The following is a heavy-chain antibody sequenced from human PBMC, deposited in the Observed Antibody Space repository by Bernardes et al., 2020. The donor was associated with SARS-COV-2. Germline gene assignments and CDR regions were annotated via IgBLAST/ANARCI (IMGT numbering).Heavy chain of an antibody. CDR1: GGSISSSNYY. CDR3: ARRGGSAAAVAVDY. CDR2: VYYSGST. V-gene: IGHV4-39*01. D-gene: IGHD6-13*01. Sequence: SETLSLTCTVSGGSISSSNYYWGWIRQPPGKGLEWIGSVYYSGSTYYNPSLKSRVTISVDTSRNQFSLKLNSVTAADTAVYYCARRGGSAAAVAVDYWGQGTLVTVSS. J-gene: IGHJ4*02.